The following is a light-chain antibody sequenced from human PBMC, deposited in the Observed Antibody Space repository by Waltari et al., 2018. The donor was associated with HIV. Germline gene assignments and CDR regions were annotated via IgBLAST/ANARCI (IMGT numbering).Light chain of an antibody. CDR2: EAS. Sequence: EIVLTQSPGTLSLSPGERVTLSCRASQSVSRSYLAWYQQKPGQAPRLLIYEASSRATGIPDRFSGSGSGTDFTLTISRLEPEDFAVYYCHQYDSSSWTFGQGTKVEIK. V-gene: IGKV3-20*01. J-gene: IGKJ1*01. CDR3: HQYDSSSWT. CDR1: QSVSRSY.